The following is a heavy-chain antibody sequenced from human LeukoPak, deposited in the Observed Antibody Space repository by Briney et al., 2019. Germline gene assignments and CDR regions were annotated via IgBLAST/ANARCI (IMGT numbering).Heavy chain of an antibody. Sequence: GGSLRLSCAASGFTFSSYSMNWVRQAPGKGLEWVSSISSSSGYIYYADSVKGRFTISRDNAKNSLYLQMNSLRAEDTAVYYCARGGGLWFDYWGQGTLVTVSS. D-gene: IGHD4/OR15-4a*01. CDR3: ARGGGLWFDY. J-gene: IGHJ4*02. CDR2: ISSSSGYI. V-gene: IGHV3-21*01. CDR1: GFTFSSYS.